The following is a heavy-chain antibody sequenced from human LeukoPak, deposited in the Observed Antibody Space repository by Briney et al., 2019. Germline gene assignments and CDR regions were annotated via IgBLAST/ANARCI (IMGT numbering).Heavy chain of an antibody. CDR3: ARDLYCSSTSCPGWFDP. D-gene: IGHD2-2*01. CDR1: GYTFTSYG. Sequence: GASVKVSCKASGYTFTSYGISWVRQAPGQGLEWMGWISAYNGNTNYAQKLQGRVTMTTDTSTSTAYMELRSLRSDDTAVYYCARDLYCSSTSCPGWFDPWGQGTLVTVSS. V-gene: IGHV1-18*01. J-gene: IGHJ5*02. CDR2: ISAYNGNT.